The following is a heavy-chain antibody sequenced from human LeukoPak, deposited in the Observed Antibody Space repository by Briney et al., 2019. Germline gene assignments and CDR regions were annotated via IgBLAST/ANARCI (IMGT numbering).Heavy chain of an antibody. V-gene: IGHV1-18*04. Sequence: GASVKVSCKASGYTFTGYYIHWVRQAPGQGLEWMGWISAYNGNTNYAQKLQGRVTMTTDTSTSTAYMELRSLRSDDTAVYYCARLGYDSSGYYGWFDPWGQGTLVTVSS. CDR2: ISAYNGNT. CDR3: ARLGYDSSGYYGWFDP. D-gene: IGHD3-22*01. J-gene: IGHJ5*02. CDR1: GYTFTGYY.